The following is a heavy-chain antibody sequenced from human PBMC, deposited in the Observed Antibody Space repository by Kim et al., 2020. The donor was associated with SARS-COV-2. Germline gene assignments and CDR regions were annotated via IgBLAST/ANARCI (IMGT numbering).Heavy chain of an antibody. CDR1: GYTFTSYG. V-gene: IGHV1-18*01. CDR2: ISAYNGNT. J-gene: IGHJ3*02. D-gene: IGHD3-9*01. Sequence: ASVKVSCKASGYTFTSYGISWVRQAPGQGLEWMGWISAYNGNTNYAQKLQGRVTMTTDTSTSTAYMELRSLRSDDTAVYYCARDPRYFDWSNPDPDAFDIWGQGTMVTVSS. CDR3: ARDPRYFDWSNPDPDAFDI.